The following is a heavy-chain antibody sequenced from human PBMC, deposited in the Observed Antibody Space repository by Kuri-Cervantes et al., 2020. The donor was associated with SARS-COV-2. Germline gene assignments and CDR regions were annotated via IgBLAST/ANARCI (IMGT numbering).Heavy chain of an antibody. V-gene: IGHV4-34*01. CDR2: INHSGST. Sequence: SETLSLTCAVYGGSFSGYYWSWIRQPPGKGLEWIGEINHSGSTNYNPSLKSRVTISVDTSKNQFSLKLSSVTAADTAVYYCARNPTVTDDAFDIWGQGTMVTVSS. D-gene: IGHD4-17*01. CDR3: ARNPTVTDDAFDI. CDR1: GGSFSGYY. J-gene: IGHJ3*02.